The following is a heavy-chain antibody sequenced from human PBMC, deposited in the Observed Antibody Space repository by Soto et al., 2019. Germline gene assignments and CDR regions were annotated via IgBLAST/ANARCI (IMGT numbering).Heavy chain of an antibody. D-gene: IGHD2-2*02. Sequence: QVQLQESGPGLVKPSETLSLTCTVSGGSVSSGSYYWSWIRQPPGKGLEWIGYIYYSGSTNYNPSLTSRVAISVDTSRDPVSLKLSAVTAADTAVYYCASVTRTCITTSCYRYYYGMDVWGQGTTVTVSS. CDR1: GGSVSSGSYY. CDR3: ASVTRTCITTSCYRYYYGMDV. V-gene: IGHV4-61*01. CDR2: IYYSGST. J-gene: IGHJ6*02.